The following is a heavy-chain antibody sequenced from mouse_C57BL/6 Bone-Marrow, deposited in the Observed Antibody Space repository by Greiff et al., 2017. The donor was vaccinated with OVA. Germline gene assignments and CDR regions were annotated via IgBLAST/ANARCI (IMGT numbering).Heavy chain of an antibody. CDR3: ALNWGSFDY. D-gene: IGHD4-1*01. CDR1: GFTFSSYA. J-gene: IGHJ2*01. Sequence: EVNVVESGGGLVKPGGSLKLSCAASGFTFSSYAMSWVRQTPEKRLEWVATISDGGSYTYYPDNVKGRFTISRDNAKNNLYLQMSHLKSEDTAIYYCALNWGSFDYWGQGTTLTVSS. CDR2: ISDGGSYT. V-gene: IGHV5-4*03.